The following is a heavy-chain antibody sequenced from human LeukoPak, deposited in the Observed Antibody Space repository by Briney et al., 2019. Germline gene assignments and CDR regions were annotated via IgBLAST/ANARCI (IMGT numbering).Heavy chain of an antibody. CDR1: GGTFSSYA. D-gene: IGHD1-1*01. CDR3: ARALVQLERRSHFDY. CDR2: IIPIFGTA. J-gene: IGHJ4*02. V-gene: IGHV1-69*13. Sequence: SVKVSCKASGGTFSSYAISWVRQAPGRGLEWVGGIIPIFGTANYAQKFQGRVTITADESTSTAYMELSSLRSEDTAVYYCARALVQLERRSHFDYWGQGTLVTVSS.